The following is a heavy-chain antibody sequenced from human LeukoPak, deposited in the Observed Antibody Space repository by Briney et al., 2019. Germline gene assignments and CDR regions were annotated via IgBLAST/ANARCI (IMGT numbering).Heavy chain of an antibody. J-gene: IGHJ4*02. D-gene: IGHD2-15*01. CDR2: ISGSGGST. Sequence: GGSLRLSCAASGFTFSSYAMSWVRQAPGKGLEWVSAISGSGGSTYYADSVKGRFTISRDNSKNTLYLQMNSLRAEDTAVYYCAKDRDTNIVVVVAATGYFDYWGQGTLVTVSS. CDR3: AKDRDTNIVVVVAATGYFDY. CDR1: GFTFSSYA. V-gene: IGHV3-23*01.